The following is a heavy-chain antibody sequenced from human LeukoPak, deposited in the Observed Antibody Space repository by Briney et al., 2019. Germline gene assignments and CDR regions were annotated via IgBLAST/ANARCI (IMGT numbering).Heavy chain of an antibody. D-gene: IGHD3-10*01. CDR1: GFTFSSYE. CDR2: ISSSGSTI. J-gene: IGHJ5*02. V-gene: IGHV3-48*03. Sequence: GGSLRLSCAASGFTFSSYEMNWVRQASGKGLEWVSYISSSGSTIYYADSVKGRFTISRDNAKNSLYLQMNSLRAEDTAVYYCARGPQPSHFGPDPWGQGTLVTVSS. CDR3: ARGPQPSHFGPDP.